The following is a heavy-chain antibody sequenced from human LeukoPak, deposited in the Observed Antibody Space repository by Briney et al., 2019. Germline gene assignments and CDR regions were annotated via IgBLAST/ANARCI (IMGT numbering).Heavy chain of an antibody. J-gene: IGHJ4*02. CDR2: IYKSGGT. Sequence: PSETLSLTCTVSGGSISSYYWSWIRQPPGKGLEWIGYIYKSGGTKYNPSLKSRVTVSVDTSKNQFSLNLSSVTAADTAVYYCARLVPEQWLIDYWGQGTLVTVPS. CDR1: GGSISSYY. D-gene: IGHD6-19*01. V-gene: IGHV4-59*08. CDR3: ARLVPEQWLIDY.